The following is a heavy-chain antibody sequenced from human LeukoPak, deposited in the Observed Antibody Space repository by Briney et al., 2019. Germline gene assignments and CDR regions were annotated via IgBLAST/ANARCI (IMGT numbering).Heavy chain of an antibody. CDR2: INSDGTST. Sequence: GGSLRLSCAASGFTFSSYWMHWVRQVPGKGLMWVSRINSDGTSTGYADSVKGRLTISRDNAKNTLSLQMNSLRAEDTAVYYRSTSISSTEAFDIWGQGTMVTVSS. V-gene: IGHV3-74*01. J-gene: IGHJ3*02. CDR1: GFTFSSYW. D-gene: IGHD2-21*01. CDR3: STSISSTEAFDI.